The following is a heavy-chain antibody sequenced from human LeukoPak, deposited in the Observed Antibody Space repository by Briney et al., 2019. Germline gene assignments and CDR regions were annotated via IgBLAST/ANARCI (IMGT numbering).Heavy chain of an antibody. V-gene: IGHV4-61*08. CDR1: GGSVSSDGYY. CDR3: ARGIVVEPAAMSWFDS. J-gene: IGHJ5*01. CDR2: IYYSGST. Sequence: SETLSLTCTVSGGSVSSDGYYWSWIRQPPGKGLEWIGHIYYSGSTNYNPSLRSRVTISVDTSKNQFSLKLSSVTAADTAVYYCARGIVVEPAAMSWFDSWGQGTLVTVSS. D-gene: IGHD2-2*01.